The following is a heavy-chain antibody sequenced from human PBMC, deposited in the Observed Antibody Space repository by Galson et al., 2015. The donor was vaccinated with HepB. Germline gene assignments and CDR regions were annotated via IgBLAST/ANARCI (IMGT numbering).Heavy chain of an antibody. CDR2: ISYDGSFR. D-gene: IGHD3-16*01. Sequence: SLRLSCASSGFSFSNYAIHWVRQAPGKGLVWMAVISYDGSFRYYSDSVKGRFTVSRDPSRSILYLQMNSLRVDDTAVYYWAKGGPGRFGMMINRSLGFDTGGQGTLVIVSS. CDR3: AKGGPGRFGMMINRSLGFDT. V-gene: IGHV3-30*18. CDR1: GFSFSNYA. J-gene: IGHJ5*02.